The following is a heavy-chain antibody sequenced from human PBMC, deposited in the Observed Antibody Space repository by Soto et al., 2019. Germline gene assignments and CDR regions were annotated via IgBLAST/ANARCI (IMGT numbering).Heavy chain of an antibody. CDR2: ITNDGSST. CDR3: ARDARYYYMDV. J-gene: IGHJ6*03. Sequence: EVQLVESGGGLVQPGGSLRLSCSASGFTFSSYWMHWVRQAPGKGLVWVSHITNDGSSTIYADSVRGRFTISRDNAMNTLYLEMNGLRAEDTAVYFCARDARYYYMDVWGKGTTVTVSS. CDR1: GFTFSSYW. D-gene: IGHD6-6*01. V-gene: IGHV3-74*01.